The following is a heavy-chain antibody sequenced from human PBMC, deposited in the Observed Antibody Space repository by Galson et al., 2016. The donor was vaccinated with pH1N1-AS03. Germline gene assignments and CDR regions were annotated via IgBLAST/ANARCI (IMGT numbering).Heavy chain of an antibody. J-gene: IGHJ4*02. CDR1: GGTFSSHA. Sequence: SVKVSCKASGGTFSSHAISWVRQAPGQGLEWMGGIIAMFGTANYAQKVQGRVTITADKSTSTAYMELSSLRSDDAAVYYCVRGEGILGPSRFWGQGTLVSVSS. D-gene: IGHD3/OR15-3a*01. V-gene: IGHV1-69*06. CDR3: VRGEGILGPSRF. CDR2: IIAMFGTA.